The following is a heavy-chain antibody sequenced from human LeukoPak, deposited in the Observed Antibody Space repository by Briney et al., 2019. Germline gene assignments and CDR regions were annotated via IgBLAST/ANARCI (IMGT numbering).Heavy chain of an antibody. J-gene: IGHJ5*02. D-gene: IGHD2-15*01. CDR3: ARVVVAATLWFDP. CDR2: IYYSGST. V-gene: IGHV4-59*12. CDR1: GGSISSYY. Sequence: SETLPLTCTVSGGSISSYYWSWIRQPPGKGLEWIGYIYYSGSTNYNPSLKSRVTISVDTSKNQFSLKLSSVTAADTAVYYCARVVVAATLWFDPWGQETLVTVSS.